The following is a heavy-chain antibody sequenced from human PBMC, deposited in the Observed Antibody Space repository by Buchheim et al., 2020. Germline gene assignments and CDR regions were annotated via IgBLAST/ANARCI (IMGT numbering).Heavy chain of an antibody. CDR1: GFTFSSYS. CDR3: ARDSRDSSYYGMDV. V-gene: IGHV3-21*01. D-gene: IGHD6-19*01. Sequence: EVQLVESGGGLVKPGGSLRLSCAASGFTFSSYSMNWVRQAPGKGLEWVSSISSSSSYIYYAESVKGRFTISRDNAKNSLYLQMNSLRAEDTAVYYCARDSRDSSYYGMDVWGQGTT. CDR2: ISSSSSYI. J-gene: IGHJ6*02.